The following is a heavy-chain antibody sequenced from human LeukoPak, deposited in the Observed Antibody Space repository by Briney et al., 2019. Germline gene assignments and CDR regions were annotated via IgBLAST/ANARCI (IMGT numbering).Heavy chain of an antibody. V-gene: IGHV1-2*02. D-gene: IGHD6-6*01. J-gene: IGHJ4*02. CDR2: INPNSGGT. Sequence: ASVKVSRKASGYTFTGYYMHWVRQAPGQGLEWMGWINPNSGGTNYAQKFQGRVTMTRDTSISTAYMELSRLRSDDTAVYYCARGLLYSSSFPYWGQGTLVTVSS. CDR1: GYTFTGYY. CDR3: ARGLLYSSSFPY.